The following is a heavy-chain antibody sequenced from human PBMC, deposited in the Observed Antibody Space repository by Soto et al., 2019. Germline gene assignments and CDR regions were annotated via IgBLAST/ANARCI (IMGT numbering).Heavy chain of an antibody. Sequence: QVQLVQSGAEVKESGASVRISCKASGYTFSTYSVSWVRQAPGQGLEWMGWISAYNGYTNYAQNLQGRLTMTTDTSTSTAYMELRSLRFDDTAVYYCARDRISRGHISYGMDVWGQGTTLSVSS. V-gene: IGHV1-18*01. CDR1: GYTFSTYS. J-gene: IGHJ6*02. CDR3: ARDRISRGHISYGMDV. CDR2: ISAYNGYT. D-gene: IGHD3-3*02.